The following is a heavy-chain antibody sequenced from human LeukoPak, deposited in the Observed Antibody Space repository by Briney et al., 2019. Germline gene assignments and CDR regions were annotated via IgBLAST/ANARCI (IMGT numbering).Heavy chain of an antibody. CDR1: GFSVSSND. V-gene: IGHV3-53*01. D-gene: IGHD3-22*01. CDR2: IDSGGSR. Sequence: PGGSLRLSCAASGFSVSSNDMSWVRQAPGKGLEWVSVIDSGGSRNYADSVRGRFIISRDNAKNSTNLQMNSLRAEDTAVYYCARESSGYYSKWFDPWGQGTLVTVSS. CDR3: ARESSGYYSKWFDP. J-gene: IGHJ5*02.